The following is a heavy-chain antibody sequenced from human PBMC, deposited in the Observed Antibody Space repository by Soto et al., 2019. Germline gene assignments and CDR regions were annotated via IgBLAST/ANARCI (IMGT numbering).Heavy chain of an antibody. V-gene: IGHV1-8*01. J-gene: IGHJ4*02. CDR1: GYTFTSYD. D-gene: IGHD6-13*01. CDR3: ARGLAAAGTANDPFDY. CDR2: MNPNSGNT. Sequence: ASVKVSCKASGYTFTSYDINWVRQATGQGLEWMGWMNPNSGNTGYAQKFQGRVTMTRNTSISTAYMELSSLRSVDTAVYYCARGLAAAGTANDPFDYWGQGTLVTVSS.